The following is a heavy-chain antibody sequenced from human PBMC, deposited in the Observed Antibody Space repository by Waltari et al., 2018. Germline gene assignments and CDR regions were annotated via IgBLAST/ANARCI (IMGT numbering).Heavy chain of an antibody. CDR1: GFTFSSYW. CDR3: TRSVDF. V-gene: IGHV3-74*03. Sequence: EVHLVESGGGVVQPGGSLRLSCAASGFTFSSYWMYWVRQAAGKGGMCGSRVNGDGSTTEYADSVKGRFSISRDNAKNTVYLQMNSLRVDETAVYYCTRSVDFGGQGTLVTVSS. CDR2: VNGDGSTT. J-gene: IGHJ4*02.